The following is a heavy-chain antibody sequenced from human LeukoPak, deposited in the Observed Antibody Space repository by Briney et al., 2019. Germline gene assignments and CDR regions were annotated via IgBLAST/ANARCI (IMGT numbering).Heavy chain of an antibody. V-gene: IGHV3-11*06. CDR2: ISSSSSYK. J-gene: IGHJ3*02. Sequence: GGSERLSCAASGFTFSDYYMSWIRQAPGKGLEWVSYISSSSSYKNYADSVKGRFTISRDNAKNSLYLQMNSLRAEDTAVYYCARDRQQRMRGAFDIWGQGTMVTASS. CDR1: GFTFSDYY. D-gene: IGHD6-13*01. CDR3: ARDRQQRMRGAFDI.